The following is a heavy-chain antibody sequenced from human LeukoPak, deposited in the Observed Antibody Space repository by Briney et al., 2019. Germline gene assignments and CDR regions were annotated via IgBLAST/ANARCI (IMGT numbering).Heavy chain of an antibody. Sequence: KTGGSLRLSCAASGFTFSSYSMNWVRQAPGKGLEWVSSISSSSSYIYYADSVKGRFTISRDNAKNSLYLQKNSLRAEDTAVYYCARVGVVAATDWGQGTLVTVSS. D-gene: IGHD2-15*01. CDR1: GFTFSSYS. V-gene: IGHV3-21*01. CDR2: ISSSSSYI. CDR3: ARVGVVAATD. J-gene: IGHJ4*02.